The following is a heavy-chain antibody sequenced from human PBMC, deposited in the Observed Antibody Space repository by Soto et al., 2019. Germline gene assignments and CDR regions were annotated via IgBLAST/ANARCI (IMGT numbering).Heavy chain of an antibody. V-gene: IGHV3-23*01. Sequence: PGGSLRLSCAASGFPFGSHAMSWVRQAPGKGLEWVSLVSGNGGTTNYADSVKGRFTISRDNSQKTLYLQMNSLRAEDTAIYYCAKNQERELPRVIDFWGQGTLVTVSS. CDR3: AKNQERELPRVIDF. CDR2: VSGNGGTT. J-gene: IGHJ4*02. D-gene: IGHD1-7*01. CDR1: GFPFGSHA.